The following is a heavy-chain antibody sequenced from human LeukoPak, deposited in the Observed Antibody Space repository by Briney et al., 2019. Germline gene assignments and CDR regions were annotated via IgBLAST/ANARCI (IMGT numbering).Heavy chain of an antibody. V-gene: IGHV3-23*01. CDR3: AKWAAAAGQNWFDP. Sequence: GSLKLSFAASGFTFSSYAMSWVRPAPGKGLEWASAISGSGGSTYYADSVKGRFTISRDNSKNTLYLQMNSLRAEDTAVYYCAKWAAAAGQNWFDPWGQGTLVTVSS. CDR1: GFTFSSYA. D-gene: IGHD6-13*01. CDR2: ISGSGGST. J-gene: IGHJ5*02.